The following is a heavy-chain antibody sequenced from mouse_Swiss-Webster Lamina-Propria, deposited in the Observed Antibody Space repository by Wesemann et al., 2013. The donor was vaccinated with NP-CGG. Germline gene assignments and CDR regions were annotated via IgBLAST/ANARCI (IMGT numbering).Heavy chain of an antibody. J-gene: IGHJ1*01. Sequence: QVQLQQSGAELVRPGVSVKISCKGSGYTFTDYAMHWVKQSHAKSLEWIGVISTYYGDASYNQKFKGKATMTVDKSSSTAYMELARLTSEDSAIYYCARWGTWYFDVWGAGTTVTVSS. CDR2: ISTYYGDA. D-gene: IGHD2-14*01. CDR1: GYTFTDYA. CDR3: ARWGTWYFDV. V-gene: IGHV1S137*01.